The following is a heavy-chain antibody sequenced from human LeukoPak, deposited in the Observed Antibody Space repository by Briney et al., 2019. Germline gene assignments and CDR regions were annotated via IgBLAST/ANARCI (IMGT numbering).Heavy chain of an antibody. Sequence: GGSLRLSCAASGFTFSSYAMSWVRQAPGKGLEWVSAISGSGGSTHYADSVKGRFTISRDNSKNTLYLQMNSLRAEDTAVYYCAKDRGGFWSGYYIYWGQGTLVTVSS. D-gene: IGHD3-3*01. CDR1: GFTFSSYA. CDR2: ISGSGGST. V-gene: IGHV3-23*01. J-gene: IGHJ4*02. CDR3: AKDRGGFWSGYYIY.